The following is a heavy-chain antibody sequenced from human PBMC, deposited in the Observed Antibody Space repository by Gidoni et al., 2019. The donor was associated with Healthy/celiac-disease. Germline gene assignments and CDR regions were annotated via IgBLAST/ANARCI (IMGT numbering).Heavy chain of an antibody. CDR3: TTASIRTGATLYYYYYGMDV. J-gene: IGHJ6*02. D-gene: IGHD1-26*01. V-gene: IGHV3-15*01. CDR1: GFTFSNAW. Sequence: EVQLVESGGGLVKPGGSLRLSCAASGFTFSNAWMSWVRQAPGKGLEWVGRIKSKTDGGTTDYAAPVKGRFTISRDDSKNTLYLQMNSLKTEDTAVYYCTTASIRTGATLYYYYYGMDVWGQGTTVTVSS. CDR2: IKSKTDGGTT.